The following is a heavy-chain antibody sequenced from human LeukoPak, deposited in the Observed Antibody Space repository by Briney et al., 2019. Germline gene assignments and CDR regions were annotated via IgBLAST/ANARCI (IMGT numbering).Heavy chain of an antibody. CDR3: ARVRAYYGSGSPYFDY. CDR2: IYYSGST. V-gene: IGHV4-39*07. J-gene: IGHJ4*02. Sequence: RASETLSLTCTVSGGSISSSSYYWGWIRQPPGKGLEWIGSIYYSGSTYYNPSLKSRVTISVDRSKNQFSLKLSSVTAADTAVYYCARVRAYYGSGSPYFDYWGQGTLVTVSS. CDR1: GGSISSSSYY. D-gene: IGHD3-10*01.